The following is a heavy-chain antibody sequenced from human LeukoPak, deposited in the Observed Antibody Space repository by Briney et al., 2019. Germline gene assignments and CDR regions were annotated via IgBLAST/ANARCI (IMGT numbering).Heavy chain of an antibody. CDR3: AREGLIAAAGTGGMDV. Sequence: GASVKVSCKASGYTFTSYDTNWVRQATGQGLEWMGWMNPNSGNTGYAQKFQGRVTMTRNTSISTAYMELSSLRSEDTAVYYCAREGLIAAAGTGGMDVWGQGTTVTVSS. V-gene: IGHV1-8*01. D-gene: IGHD6-13*01. J-gene: IGHJ6*02. CDR1: GYTFTSYD. CDR2: MNPNSGNT.